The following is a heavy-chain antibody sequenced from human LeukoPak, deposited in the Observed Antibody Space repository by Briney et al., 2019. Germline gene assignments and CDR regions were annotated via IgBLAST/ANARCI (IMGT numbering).Heavy chain of an antibody. CDR3: AGLVGYCSGGSCERFDP. CDR2: ISAYNGNT. Sequence: ASVKVSCKASGYTFTSYGISWVRQAPGQGLEWMGWISAYNGNTNYAQKLQGRVTMTTDTSTSTAYMELRSLRSDDTAVYYCAGLVGYCSGGSCERFDPWGQGTLVTVSS. J-gene: IGHJ5*02. CDR1: GYTFTSYG. V-gene: IGHV1-18*04. D-gene: IGHD2-15*01.